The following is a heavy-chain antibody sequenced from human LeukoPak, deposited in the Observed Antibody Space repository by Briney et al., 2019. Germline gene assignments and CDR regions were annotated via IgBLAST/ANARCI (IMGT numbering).Heavy chain of an antibody. CDR2: IKQDGSEK. CDR3: ARDMGAGGRYVYYYYYMDV. CDR1: GFTFSSYW. J-gene: IGHJ6*03. V-gene: IGHV3-7*01. Sequence: PGGSLRLSCAASGFTFSSYWMSWVRQAPGKGLEWVANIKQDGSEKYYVDSVKGRFTISRDNAKNSLYLQMNSLRAEDTAVYYCARDMGAGGRYVYYYYYMDVWGKGTTVTVSS. D-gene: IGHD1-26*01.